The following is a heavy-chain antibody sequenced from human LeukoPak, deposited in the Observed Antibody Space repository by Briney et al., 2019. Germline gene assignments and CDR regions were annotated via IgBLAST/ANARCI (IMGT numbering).Heavy chain of an antibody. D-gene: IGHD6-13*01. J-gene: IGHJ5*02. CDR3: ARDRPYSSSWYGGFDP. V-gene: IGHV1-2*04. CDR1: GYSFTGYS. CDR2: INPNSGGT. Sequence: ASVTVSCKAAGYSFTGYSMHWVRQAPGQGLEWMGWINPNSGGTNYAQKFQGWVTMTRDTSISTAYMELSRLRSDDTAVHYCARDRPYSSSWYGGFDPWGQGTLVTVSS.